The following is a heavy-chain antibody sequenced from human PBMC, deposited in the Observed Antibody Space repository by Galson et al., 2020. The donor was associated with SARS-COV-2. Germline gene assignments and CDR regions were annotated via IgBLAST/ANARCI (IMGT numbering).Heavy chain of an antibody. CDR2: IYSEGSST. CDR3: ARGDMGNDYFDY. Sequence: GSLRLSCAASGFTFSSYWMHWVRQAPGKGMVWVSRIYSEGSSTSYADSVKGRFTISGDNAKNTLYLQLNSLRAEDTAVYYCARGDMGNDYFDYWGQGTLVTVSS. V-gene: IGHV3-74*01. J-gene: IGHJ4*02. CDR1: GFTFSSYW. D-gene: IGHD7-27*01.